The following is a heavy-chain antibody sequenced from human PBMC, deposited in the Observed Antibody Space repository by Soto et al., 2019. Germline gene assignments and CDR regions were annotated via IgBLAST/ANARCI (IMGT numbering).Heavy chain of an antibody. CDR3: AKGATVTTHYQYYGMDV. D-gene: IGHD4-17*01. CDR1: GFTFDDFA. V-gene: IGHV3-43D*04. CDR2: VNWGGDTT. J-gene: IGHJ6*02. Sequence: GGSLRLSXAASGFTFDDFAMCWVRQVPGKGLEWISLVNWGGDTTFYAESVKGRFIISRDNSKNSVYLQMNSLRSEDSAVYYCAKGATVTTHYQYYGMDVWGQGTTVTVSS.